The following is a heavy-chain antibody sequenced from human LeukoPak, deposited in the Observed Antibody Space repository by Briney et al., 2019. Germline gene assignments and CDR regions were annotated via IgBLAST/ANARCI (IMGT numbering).Heavy chain of an antibody. Sequence: SEALSLTCTVSGGSISSYYWSWIRQPAGKGLEWIGRIYTSASTNYNPSLKSRVTMSVDTSKNQFSLKLSSVTAADTAVYYCAREVAQGRYSNFDYWGQGTLVTVSS. CDR3: AREVAQGRYSNFDY. J-gene: IGHJ4*02. V-gene: IGHV4-4*07. CDR2: IYTSAST. D-gene: IGHD5-18*01. CDR1: GGSISSYY.